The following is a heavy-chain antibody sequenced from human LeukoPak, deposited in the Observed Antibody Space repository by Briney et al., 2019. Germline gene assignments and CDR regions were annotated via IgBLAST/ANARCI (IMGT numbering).Heavy chain of an antibody. Sequence: SQTLSLTCTVSGGSISSGDYYWSWIRQPPGKGLEWIGYIYYSGSTYYNPSLKSRVTISVDTSKNQFSLKLSSVTAADTAVYYCARTGWGTRRRWWFDPWGQGTLVTVSS. CDR3: ARTGWGTRRRWWFDP. J-gene: IGHJ5*02. V-gene: IGHV4-30-4*08. D-gene: IGHD1/OR15-1a*01. CDR1: GGSISSGDYY. CDR2: IYYSGST.